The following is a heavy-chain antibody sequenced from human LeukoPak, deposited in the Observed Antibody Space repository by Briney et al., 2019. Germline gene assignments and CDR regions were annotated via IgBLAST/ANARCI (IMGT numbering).Heavy chain of an antibody. CDR2: INSDGSST. CDR3: ARTVDTAMVR. V-gene: IGHV3-74*01. D-gene: IGHD5-18*01. CDR1: GVTFSSYW. J-gene: IGHJ4*02. Sequence: GGALRLSCAAAGVTFSSYWMHWVRQAPGKGLVWVSRINSDGSSTSYADSVKGRFTISRDNAKNTLYLQMNSLRVEDTAVYYCARTVDTAMVRWGQGTLVTVSS.